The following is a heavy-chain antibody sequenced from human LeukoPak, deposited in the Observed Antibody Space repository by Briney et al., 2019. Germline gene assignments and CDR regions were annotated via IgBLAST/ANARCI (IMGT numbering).Heavy chain of an antibody. Sequence: PGGSLRLSCAASGFTFSSYAMTWVRQAPGKGLEWVSAVSGSGGTTYHADSVKGRFTISRDNSKNTLFLRMNSLRVEDTAVYYCPKCAGYSCTNDMDVWGRGTTVTVSS. D-gene: IGHD6-13*01. CDR1: GFTFSSYA. J-gene: IGHJ6*03. V-gene: IGHV3-23*01. CDR3: PKCAGYSCTNDMDV. CDR2: VSGSGGTT.